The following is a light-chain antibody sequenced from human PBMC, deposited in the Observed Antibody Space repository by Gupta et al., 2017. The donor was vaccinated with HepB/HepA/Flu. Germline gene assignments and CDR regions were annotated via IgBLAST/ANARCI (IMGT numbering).Light chain of an antibody. CDR2: SNN. Sequence: QSVLTQPPSASGTPGQRVTISCSGSSSNIGSNNVNWYQHLPGTAPKLLIYSNNQRPSGVPDRFSGSKSGTSASLAISGLQSEDEADYYCAAWDDSLNGHVFGGGTKVTVL. CDR1: SSNIGSNN. V-gene: IGLV1-44*01. J-gene: IGLJ1*01. CDR3: AAWDDSLNGHV.